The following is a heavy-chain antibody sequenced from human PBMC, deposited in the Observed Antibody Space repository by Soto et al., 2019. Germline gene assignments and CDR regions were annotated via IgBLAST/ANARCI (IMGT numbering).Heavy chain of an antibody. CDR2: IKSKTDGGTT. J-gene: IGHJ4*02. Sequence: EVQLVESGGGLVKPGGSLRLSCAASGFTFSNAWMNWVRQAPGKGLEWVGRIKSKTDGGTTDYAAPGKGRFTISRDDSKNTLYLQMNSLKTEDTAVYYCTTGPHIYTIFGVVIQEFDYWGQGTLVTGSS. CDR3: TTGPHIYTIFGVVIQEFDY. CDR1: GFTFSNAW. D-gene: IGHD3-3*01. V-gene: IGHV3-15*07.